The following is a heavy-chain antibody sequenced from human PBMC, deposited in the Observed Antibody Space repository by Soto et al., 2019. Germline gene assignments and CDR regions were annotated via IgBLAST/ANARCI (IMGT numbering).Heavy chain of an antibody. V-gene: IGHV3-49*03. CDR3: TRAPLLTYYDFWSGFSAPTGPPGAFDV. CDR2: IRSKVFGGTT. D-gene: IGHD3-3*01. CDR1: GFTFGDYP. J-gene: IGHJ3*01. Sequence: PGGSLRLSCTASGFTFGDYPVSWFRQAPGRGLDWVGFIRSKVFGGTTEFAASVKGRFTISRDDSKSIAYLQMNSLKTEDTAVYYCTRAPLLTYYDFWSGFSAPTGPPGAFDVWGQGTMVTVSS.